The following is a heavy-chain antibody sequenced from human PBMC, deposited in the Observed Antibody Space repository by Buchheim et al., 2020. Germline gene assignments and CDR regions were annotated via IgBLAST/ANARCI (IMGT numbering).Heavy chain of an antibody. CDR2: IYYSGRT. Sequence: QVQLQESGPGLVKPSETLSLTCTVSGGSISSYYWSWIRQPPGKGLEWIGYIYYSGRTNYNTSLKSRVTISVDTSKNQFSLKLSSVTAADTAVYYCARDLMIQLVAGWFDPWGQGTL. CDR1: GGSISSYY. CDR3: ARDLMIQLVAGWFDP. D-gene: IGHD5-12*01. J-gene: IGHJ5*02. V-gene: IGHV4-59*01.